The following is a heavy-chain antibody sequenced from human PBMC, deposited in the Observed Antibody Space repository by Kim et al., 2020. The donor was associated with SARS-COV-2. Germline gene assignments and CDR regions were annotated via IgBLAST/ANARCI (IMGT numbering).Heavy chain of an antibody. D-gene: IGHD3-10*01. CDR1: GGTFSSYA. CDR2: IIPIFGTA. V-gene: IGHV1-69*13. CDR3: ARARDTMVRGVIPYYYYYGMDV. Sequence: SVKVSCKASGGTFSSYAISWVRQAPGQGLEWMGGIIPIFGTANYAQKFQGRVTITADESTSTAYMELSSLRSEDTAVYYCARARDTMVRGVIPYYYYYGMDVWGQGTTVTVSS. J-gene: IGHJ6*02.